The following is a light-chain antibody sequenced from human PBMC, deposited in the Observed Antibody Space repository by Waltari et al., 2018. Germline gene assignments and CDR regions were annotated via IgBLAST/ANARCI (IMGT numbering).Light chain of an antibody. V-gene: IGKV3-15*01. CDR2: GAS. CDR1: QSVSSN. J-gene: IGKJ1*01. CDR3: QQYNNWQWT. Sequence: DIVMTQSPATLSVSPGDRATLSCRASQSVSSNLAWYQQKPGQAPRLPIYGASTRATGIPARFSGSGSGTEFTLTISSLQSEDFAVYYCQQYNNWQWTFGQGTKVEIK.